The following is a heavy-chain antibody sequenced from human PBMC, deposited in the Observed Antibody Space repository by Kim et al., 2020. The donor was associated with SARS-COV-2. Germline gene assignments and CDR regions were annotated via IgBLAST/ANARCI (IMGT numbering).Heavy chain of an antibody. CDR2: INAGNGHT. CDR3: GRGWFGKNYFDF. Sequence: ASVKVSCKASGYTLTNYDMHWVRQAPGQRLEWMGWINAGNGHTKYSQKFQGRLTFTRDTSASTAYMELSSLRSEDTAVYYCGRGWFGKNYFDFWGQGSLVPVSS. J-gene: IGHJ4*02. D-gene: IGHD3-10*01. CDR1: GYTLTNYD. V-gene: IGHV1-3*01.